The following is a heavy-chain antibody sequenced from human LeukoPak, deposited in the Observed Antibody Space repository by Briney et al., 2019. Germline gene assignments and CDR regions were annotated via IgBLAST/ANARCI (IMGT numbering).Heavy chain of an antibody. Sequence: SVKLSCKASRGTFSSYAISWVRQAPGQGLEWVGRIIPNLGIPNYAQHFQGRVPIPQDQSRTTAYMKLSSLRSEATAGYSGAKDYYGAKGIKSFDYWGEGTLVTVSS. D-gene: IGHD3-10*01. CDR3: AKDYYGAKGIKSFDY. CDR2: IIPNLGIP. J-gene: IGHJ4*02. V-gene: IGHV1-69*04. CDR1: RGTFSSYA.